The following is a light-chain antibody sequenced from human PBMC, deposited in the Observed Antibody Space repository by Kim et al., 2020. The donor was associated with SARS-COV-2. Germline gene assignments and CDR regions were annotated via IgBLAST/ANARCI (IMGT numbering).Light chain of an antibody. V-gene: IGLV2-14*03. Sequence: GHVITISCTGTSSDVGGYKYVSWDQQHPGKVPKLMLYVVSNRPSGVSNRCSGAKSGNTASLTISGLQAEDEADYYCSSYTSIATVVFGGGTQLTVL. CDR1: SSDVGGYKY. J-gene: IGLJ2*01. CDR2: VVS. CDR3: SSYTSIATVV.